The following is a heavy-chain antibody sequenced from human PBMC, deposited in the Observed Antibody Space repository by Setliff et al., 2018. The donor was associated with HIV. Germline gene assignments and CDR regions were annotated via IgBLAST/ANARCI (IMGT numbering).Heavy chain of an antibody. J-gene: IGHJ6*03. CDR2: INPSGGSA. CDR3: ARDRWVWGGSDSGYYYYFMDV. V-gene: IGHV1-46*01. Sequence: ASVKVSCKASGYTFTRNQIHWVRQAPGQGLEWMGIINPSGGSAAYAEKFQGRVTMTRDTSISTAYMELSRLRSDDTAVYHCARDRWVWGGSDSGYYYYFMDVWGKGTTVTVSS. D-gene: IGHD6-19*01. CDR1: GYTFTRNQ.